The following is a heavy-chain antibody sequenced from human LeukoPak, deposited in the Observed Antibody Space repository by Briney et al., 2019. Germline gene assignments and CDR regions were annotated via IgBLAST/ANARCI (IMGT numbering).Heavy chain of an antibody. D-gene: IGHD6-13*01. J-gene: IGHJ6*03. CDR3: AKIGGRSSSSWYYYYMDV. V-gene: IGHV3-30*02. CDR2: IRYDGSNK. CDR1: GFTFSSYG. Sequence: GGSLRLSCAASGFTFSSYGMHWVRQAPGKGLEWVAFIRYDGSNKYYADSVKGRFTISRDNSKNTLYLQMNSLRAEDTAVYYCAKIGGRSSSSWYYYYMDVWGKGTTVTISS.